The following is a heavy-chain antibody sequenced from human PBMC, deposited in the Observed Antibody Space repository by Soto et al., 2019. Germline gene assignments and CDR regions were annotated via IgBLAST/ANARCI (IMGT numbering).Heavy chain of an antibody. CDR2: IFSSGST. CDR3: AREGSYSAYNFAHGIQLWSFDF. CDR1: GGSINTFY. J-gene: IGHJ4*02. Sequence: SETLSLTCPVSGGSINTFYWSWVRQPAGKGLEWIGRIFSSGSTSFNPSLESRVAMSVDTSKNHFSLNLSSVTAADMAVYYCAREGSYSAYNFAHGIQLWSFDFWGQGALVTVSS. V-gene: IGHV4-4*07. D-gene: IGHD5-12*01.